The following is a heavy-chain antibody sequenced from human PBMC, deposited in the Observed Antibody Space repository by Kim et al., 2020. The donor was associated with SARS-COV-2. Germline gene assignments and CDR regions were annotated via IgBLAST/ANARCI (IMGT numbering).Heavy chain of an antibody. V-gene: IGHV3-48*03. Sequence: GGSLRLSCVASGFTFSSSEMNWVRQAPGKGLEWVSYISSNSKFTQYAYSVKGRFTISRDNAKQSLFLQMNSLRAEDTGLYYCARDPDPRISSGNWGQGTLVTVSS. CDR2: ISSNSKFT. CDR3: ARDPDPRISSGN. CDR1: GFTFSSSE. D-gene: IGHD6-25*01. J-gene: IGHJ4*02.